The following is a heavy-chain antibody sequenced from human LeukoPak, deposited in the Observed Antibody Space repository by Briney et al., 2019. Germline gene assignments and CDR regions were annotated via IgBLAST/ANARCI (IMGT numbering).Heavy chain of an antibody. J-gene: IGHJ4*02. CDR3: ARLNLGYGYFLEATKRDY. CDR2: MSFDGSNK. V-gene: IGHV3-30*03. D-gene: IGHD5-18*01. Sequence: GGSLRLSCAASGFTFSSYAMHWVRQAPGKGLEWVAVMSFDGSNKNYADSVKGRFTISRDNSKNTLYLQMNSLRAEDTAVYYCARLNLGYGYFLEATKRDYWGQGTLVTVSS. CDR1: GFTFSSYA.